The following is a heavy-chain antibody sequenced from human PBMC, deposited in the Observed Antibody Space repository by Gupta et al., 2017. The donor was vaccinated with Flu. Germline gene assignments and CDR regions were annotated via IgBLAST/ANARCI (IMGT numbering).Heavy chain of an antibody. CDR2: ISTSSSII. D-gene: IGHD3-22*01. J-gene: IGHJ4*02. V-gene: IGHV3-48*02. CDR3: ARVYSGYYFGY. CDR1: GFTFSTYN. Sequence: EVQLVESGGTLVQSGGSLRLSCAASGFTFSTYNMFWVRQAPGKGPEWISFISTSSSIINDADSVKGRFTVSRDNGKNLLYLQMSSLRDEDTAVYYCARVYSGYYFGYWGQGTLVTVSS.